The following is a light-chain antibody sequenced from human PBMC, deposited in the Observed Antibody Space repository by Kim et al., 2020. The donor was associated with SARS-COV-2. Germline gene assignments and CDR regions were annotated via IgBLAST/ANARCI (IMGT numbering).Light chain of an antibody. Sequence: GQAATITCSGNTMPDRYECWYRQKQGQGPVLVIYKDRKRPSVIAVRFSGSSSGTTVTLTISGVQAEDEADYYCQSADSSSTYPDWVFGGGTQLTVL. CDR2: KDR. CDR3: QSADSSSTYPDWV. CDR1: TMPDRY. J-gene: IGLJ3*02. V-gene: IGLV3-25*03.